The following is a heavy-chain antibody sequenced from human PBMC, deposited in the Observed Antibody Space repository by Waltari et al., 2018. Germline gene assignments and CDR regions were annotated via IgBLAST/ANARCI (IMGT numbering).Heavy chain of an antibody. D-gene: IGHD3-10*01. CDR2: MNPNSGNT. CDR3: ARGLWFGEYMAPAGAFDI. CDR1: GYTFTSYD. J-gene: IGHJ3*02. V-gene: IGHV1-8*01. Sequence: QVQLVQSGAEVKKPGASVKVSCKASGYTFTSYDINWVRQATGQGLEWMGWMNPNSGNTKYSQEFQGRVTITRDTSASTAYMELSSLRSEDMAVYYCARGLWFGEYMAPAGAFDIWGQGTMVTVSS.